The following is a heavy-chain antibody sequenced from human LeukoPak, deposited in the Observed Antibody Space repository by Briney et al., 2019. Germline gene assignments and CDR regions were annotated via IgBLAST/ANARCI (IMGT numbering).Heavy chain of an antibody. CDR3: ATLVDSSGYYYHDY. V-gene: IGHV4-39*07. Sequence: SETLSLTCTVSGGSISSSSYYWGWIRQPPGKGLEWIGSIYYSGSTYYNPSLKSRVTISVDTSKNQFSLKLSSVTAVDTAVYYCATLVDSSGYYYHDYWGQGTLVTVSS. J-gene: IGHJ4*02. CDR1: GGSISSSSYY. CDR2: IYYSGST. D-gene: IGHD3-22*01.